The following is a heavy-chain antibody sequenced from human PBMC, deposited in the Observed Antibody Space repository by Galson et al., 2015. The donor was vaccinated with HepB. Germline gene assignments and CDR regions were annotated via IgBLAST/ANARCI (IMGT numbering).Heavy chain of an antibody. D-gene: IGHD6-19*01. CDR1: GFTFSSYG. J-gene: IGHJ4*02. V-gene: IGHV3-30*02. Sequence: SLRLSCAASGFTFSSYGMHWVRQAPGKGLEWVAFIRYDGRNKYYADSVKGRFTISRDNSKNTVYLQMNSLRGEETAVYYCAKELSTGVTGTSFYWGQGTLVTVSS. CDR2: IRYDGRNK. CDR3: AKELSTGVTGTSFY.